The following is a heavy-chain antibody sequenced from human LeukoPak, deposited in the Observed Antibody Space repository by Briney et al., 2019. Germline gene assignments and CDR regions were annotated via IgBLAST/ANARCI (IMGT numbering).Heavy chain of an antibody. V-gene: IGHV3-33*08. CDR3: ARRRDSGSLQHFDY. CDR1: GIILSSYW. Sequence: PGGSLTLSCAASGIILSSYWMSWVRQAPGKGLEWVAFVRYDGSKKYYADSVKGRFTISRDNSKNTLYLQMNSLRAEDTAVYYCARRRDSGSLQHFDYWGQGTLVTVSS. CDR2: VRYDGSKK. J-gene: IGHJ4*02. D-gene: IGHD1-26*01.